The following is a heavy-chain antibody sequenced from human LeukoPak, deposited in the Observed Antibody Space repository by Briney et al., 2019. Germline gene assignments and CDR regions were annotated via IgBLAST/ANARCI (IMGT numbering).Heavy chain of an antibody. V-gene: IGHV3-30*03. CDR2: ISEWGNKI. Sequence: GRSVRLSCGASGFTLRYFGMHWLRPATGGGVVWLALISEWGNKIQFVPSVKGRFPISRDNAKNTLYMQMNRLRAEDTAVYYCARAFGSCGYSYGQHVGDCYSFGYWGQGTLVTVSA. CDR3: ARAFGSCGYSYGQHVGDCYSFGY. J-gene: IGHJ4*02. CDR1: GFTLRYFG. D-gene: IGHD5-18*01.